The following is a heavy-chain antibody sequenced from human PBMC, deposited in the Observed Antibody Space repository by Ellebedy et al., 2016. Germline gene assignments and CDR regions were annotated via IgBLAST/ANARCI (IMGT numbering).Heavy chain of an antibody. D-gene: IGHD3-10*01. CDR2: IKEDGSFK. Sequence: GGSLRLSCAGSGFSFRNSWMTWVRQVPGKGLEWVASIKEDGSFKQYVDSVRGRFTISRDNAKNSVYLQMNVLRVEDRGIYYCATDLRPLTRGWGYWGQGTLVTVSS. CDR1: GFSFRNSW. CDR3: ATDLRPLTRGWGY. V-gene: IGHV3-7*01. J-gene: IGHJ4*02.